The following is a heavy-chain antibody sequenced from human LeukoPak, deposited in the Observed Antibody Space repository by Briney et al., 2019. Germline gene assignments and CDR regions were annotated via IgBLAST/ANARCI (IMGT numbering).Heavy chain of an antibody. D-gene: IGHD1-26*01. CDR2: ISSNGGST. CDR1: GFTFSSYA. J-gene: IGHJ4*02. V-gene: IGHV3-64*01. CDR3: ARVGATDRRRYFDY. Sequence: GGSLRLSCAASGFTFSSYAMHWVRQAPGKGLEYVSAISSNGGSTYYANSVKGRFTISRDNSKNTLYLQMGSLRAEDMAVYYCARVGATDRRRYFDYWGQGTLVTVSS.